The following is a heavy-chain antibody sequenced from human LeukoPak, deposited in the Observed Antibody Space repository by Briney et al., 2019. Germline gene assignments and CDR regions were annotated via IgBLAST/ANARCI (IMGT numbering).Heavy chain of an antibody. D-gene: IGHD3-22*01. CDR2: IYTSGST. CDR1: GGSISSGSYY. Sequence: PSETLSLTCTVSGGSISSGSYYWSWIRQPAGKGPEWIGRIYTSGSTNYNPSLKSRVTISVDTSKNQFSLKLSSVTAADTAVYYCARDPNYYDSSGYLDVWGKGTTVTVSS. J-gene: IGHJ6*03. V-gene: IGHV4-61*02. CDR3: ARDPNYYDSSGYLDV.